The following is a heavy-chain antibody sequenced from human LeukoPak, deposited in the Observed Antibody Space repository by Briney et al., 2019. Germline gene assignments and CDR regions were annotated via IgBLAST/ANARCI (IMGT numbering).Heavy chain of an antibody. Sequence: ASVKVSCKASGYTSTGYYMHWVRQAPGQGLEWMGWINPNSGGTNYAQKFQGRVTMTRDTSISTAYMELSRLRSDDTAVYYCSLGYCSSTSCYSSRPFDYWGQGTLVTVSS. CDR2: INPNSGGT. V-gene: IGHV1-2*02. CDR1: GYTSTGYY. J-gene: IGHJ4*02. CDR3: SLGYCSSTSCYSSRPFDY. D-gene: IGHD2-2*02.